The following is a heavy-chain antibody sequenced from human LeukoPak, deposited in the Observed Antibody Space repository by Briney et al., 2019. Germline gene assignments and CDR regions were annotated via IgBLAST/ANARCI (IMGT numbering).Heavy chain of an antibody. V-gene: IGHV1-2*04. CDR1: GYTFTGYY. D-gene: IGHD4-17*01. CDR3: AREYMTTVTENWFDP. J-gene: IGHJ5*02. CDR2: INTNSGGT. Sequence: ASVKVSCKASGYTFTGYYMHWVRQAPGQGLEWMGWINTNSGGTNYAQKFQGWVTMTRDTSISTAYMELSRLRSDDTAVYYCAREYMTTVTENWFDPWGQGTLVTVSS.